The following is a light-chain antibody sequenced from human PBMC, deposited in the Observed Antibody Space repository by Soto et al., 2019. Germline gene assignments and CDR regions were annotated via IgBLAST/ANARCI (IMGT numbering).Light chain of an antibody. CDR3: QQLNSYPIT. Sequence: IQLAQSPSSLSASVVDRVTITFLASQGINTFLAWYQQKAGKAPKLLIYAASTLQSGVPSRFSGSGSGTDFTLTISSLQSEDFATYYCQQLNSYPITFGQGTRLEI. CDR1: QGINTF. J-gene: IGKJ5*01. CDR2: AAS. V-gene: IGKV1-9*01.